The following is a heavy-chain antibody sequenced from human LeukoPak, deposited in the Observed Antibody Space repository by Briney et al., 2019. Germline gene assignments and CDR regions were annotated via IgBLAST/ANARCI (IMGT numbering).Heavy chain of an antibody. CDR1: GYTFTGYY. J-gene: IGHJ5*02. CDR2: INPSSGGT. CDR3: ARDGYSGSQNWFDP. D-gene: IGHD1-26*01. Sequence: GASVKVSCKASGYTFTGYYMHWVRQAPGQGLEWMGWINPSSGGTNYAQKFQGRVTMTRDTSISTAYMELSRLRSDDTAVYYCARDGYSGSQNWFDPWGQGTLVTVSS. V-gene: IGHV1-2*02.